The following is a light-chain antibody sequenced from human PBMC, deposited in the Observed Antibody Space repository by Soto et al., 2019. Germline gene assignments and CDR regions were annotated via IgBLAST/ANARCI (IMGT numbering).Light chain of an antibody. Sequence: DIQMTQSPSTLSASVGDTVIITCRASQTINRWLAWYQQKSGKAPKVLIYIASNLERGATSRFSGSRSGTEFTLPSSNRPPDEFATYSYQQSLSYPWTFGQGTKVEIK. J-gene: IGKJ1*01. CDR3: QQSLSYPWT. CDR1: QTINRW. V-gene: IGKV1-5*03. CDR2: IAS.